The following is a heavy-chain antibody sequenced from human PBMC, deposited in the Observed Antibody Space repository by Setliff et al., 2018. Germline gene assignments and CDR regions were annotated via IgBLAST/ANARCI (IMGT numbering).Heavy chain of an antibody. Sequence: SETLSLTCTVSGDSIGRGGFHWSWVRQPAGKGLEWIGRIDTSGTTNYNPSLKSRVTMSLDSSKNQFSLNLNSVTAADTAVYYCVKNPLTMPRGFFEYWGRGTLDTVSS. V-gene: IGHV4-61*02. D-gene: IGHD3-3*01. CDR1: GDSIGRGGFH. J-gene: IGHJ4*02. CDR2: IDTSGTT. CDR3: VKNPLTMPRGFFEY.